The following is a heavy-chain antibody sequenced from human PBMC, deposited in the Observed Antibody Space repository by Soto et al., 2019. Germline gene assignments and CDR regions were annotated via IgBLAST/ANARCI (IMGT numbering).Heavy chain of an antibody. CDR2: ISPYFGTA. D-gene: IGHD2-2*01. CDR3: ARAAANYYYYGTDV. J-gene: IGHJ6*02. V-gene: IGHV1-69*05. Sequence: ASVKVSCKASGYTFTSYGISWVRQAPGQGLEWMGGISPYFGTANYAQKFQGRVTITTDESTSTAYMELSSLRSEDTAVYYCARAAANYYYYGTDVWGQGTTVTVSS. CDR1: GYTFTSYG.